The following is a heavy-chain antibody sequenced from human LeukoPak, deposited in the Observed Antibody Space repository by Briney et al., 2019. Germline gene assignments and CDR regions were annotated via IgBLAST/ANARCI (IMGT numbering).Heavy chain of an antibody. CDR2: ISYDGSDK. CDR1: GSTFNRFA. V-gene: IGHV3-30*03. D-gene: IGHD3-3*01. CDR3: ARNFWSGYTFDY. Sequence: GGSLRLSCAASGSTFNRFAMHWVRQAPGKGLEWVAVISYDGSDKYYADSVKGRFTISRDNSKNTLYLQMNSLRVEDTAVYYCARNFWSGYTFDYWSQGTLVTVSS. J-gene: IGHJ4*02.